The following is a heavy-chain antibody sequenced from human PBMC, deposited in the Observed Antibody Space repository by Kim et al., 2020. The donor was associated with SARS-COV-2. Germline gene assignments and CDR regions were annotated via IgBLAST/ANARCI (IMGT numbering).Heavy chain of an antibody. CDR1: GGTFSSYA. D-gene: IGHD5-18*01. J-gene: IGHJ4*02. V-gene: IGHV1-69*13. Sequence: SVKVSCKASGGTFSSYAISWVRQAPGQGLEWMGGIISIFGTANYAQKFQGRVTITADESTSTAYMELSSLRSEDTAVYYCASKRGYSYGTSHYWGQGTLVTVPS. CDR2: IISIFGTA. CDR3: ASKRGYSYGTSHY.